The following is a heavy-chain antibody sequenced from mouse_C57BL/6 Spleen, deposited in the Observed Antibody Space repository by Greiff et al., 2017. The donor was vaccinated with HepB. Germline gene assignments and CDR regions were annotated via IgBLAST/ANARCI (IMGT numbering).Heavy chain of an antibody. V-gene: IGHV1-42*01. CDR2: INPSTGDT. CDR3: ADTKGYFDV. J-gene: IGHJ1*03. CDR1: GYSFTGYY. Sequence: VQLQQSGPELVKPGASVKISCKASGYSFTGYYMNWVQQSPEKSLEWIGEINPSTGDTTYNQTFKAKATLTVDKSSSTAYMQLKSLTSEDSAVYYCADTKGYFDVWGTGTTVTVSS. D-gene: IGHD2-12*01.